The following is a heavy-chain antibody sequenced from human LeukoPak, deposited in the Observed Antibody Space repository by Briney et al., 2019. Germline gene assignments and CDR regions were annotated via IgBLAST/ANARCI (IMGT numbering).Heavy chain of an antibody. CDR1: GFTFSSYA. D-gene: IGHD6-6*01. V-gene: IGHV3-21*01. CDR3: ARDRSHIAAFDYYYYYMDV. J-gene: IGHJ6*03. CDR2: ISSSSSYI. Sequence: GSLRLSCAASGFTFSSYAMSWVRQAPGKGLEWVSSISSSSSYIYYADSVKGRFTISRDNAKNSLYLQMNSLRAEDTAVYYCARDRSHIAAFDYYYYYMDVWGKGTTVTVSS.